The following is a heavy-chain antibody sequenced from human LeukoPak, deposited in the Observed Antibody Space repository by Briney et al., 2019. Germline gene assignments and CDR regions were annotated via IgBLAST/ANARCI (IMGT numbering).Heavy chain of an antibody. CDR3: ARVVDYDFWSGYYWFDP. V-gene: IGHV1-69*13. CDR2: IIPIFGTA. CDR1: GYTFTGYY. Sequence: SVKVFCKASGYTFTGYYMHWVRQAPGQGLEWMGGIIPIFGTANYAQKFQGRVTITADESTSTAYMELSSLRSEDTAVYYCARVVDYDFWSGYYWFDPWGQGTLVTVSS. J-gene: IGHJ5*02. D-gene: IGHD3-3*01.